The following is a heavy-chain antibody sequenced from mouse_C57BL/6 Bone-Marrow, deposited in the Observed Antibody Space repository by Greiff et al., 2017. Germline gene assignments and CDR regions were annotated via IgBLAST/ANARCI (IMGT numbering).Heavy chain of an antibody. V-gene: IGHV1-59*01. D-gene: IGHD2-1*01. CDR3: ARWGGNYEADY. J-gene: IGHJ2*01. Sequence: QVQLQQPGAELVRPGTSVKLSCKASGYTFTSYWMHWVKQRPGQGLEWIGVIDPSDSYTNYNQKFKGKATLTVDTSSSTAYMQLSSLTSEDSAVYYCARWGGNYEADYWGQGTTLTVSS. CDR1: GYTFTSYW. CDR2: IDPSDSYT.